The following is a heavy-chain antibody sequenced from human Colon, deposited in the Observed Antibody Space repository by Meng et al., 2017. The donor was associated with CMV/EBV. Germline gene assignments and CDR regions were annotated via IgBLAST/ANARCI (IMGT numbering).Heavy chain of an antibody. V-gene: IGHV1-18*01. Sequence: ASVKVSCKASGYTFTSYGISWVRQAPGQGLEWMGWISAYNGNTNYAQKLQGRVTMTRDMSTNTVYMELFRLTSEDTAVYYCAGGASTMSPFEYWGQGALVTVSS. CDR1: GYTFTSYG. CDR2: ISAYNGNT. J-gene: IGHJ4*02. CDR3: AGGASTMSPFEY. D-gene: IGHD5/OR15-5a*01.